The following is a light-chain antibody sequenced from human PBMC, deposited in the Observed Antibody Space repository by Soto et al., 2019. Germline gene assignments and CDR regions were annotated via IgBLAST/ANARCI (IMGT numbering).Light chain of an antibody. J-gene: IGLJ1*01. Sequence: QSALAQPPSASGSPGQSVTISCAGTSNDVGGYNFVSWYQQHPGKAPKLMIFEVSKRPSGVPDRFSGSKSGNTASLTVSGLQAEEEADYYCSSYAGNNIFYVFGTGTKVTVL. V-gene: IGLV2-8*01. CDR3: SSYAGNNIFYV. CDR2: EVS. CDR1: SNDVGGYNF.